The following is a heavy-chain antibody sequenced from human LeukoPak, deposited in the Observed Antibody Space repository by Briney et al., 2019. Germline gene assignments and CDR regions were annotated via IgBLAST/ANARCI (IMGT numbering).Heavy chain of an antibody. Sequence: SETLSLTCTVSGGSISSYYWSWIRQPPGEGLEWIGYIYYSGSTNYNPSLKSRVTISVDTSKNQFSLKLSSVTAADTAVYYCARVKAYCGGDCYSRNWFDPWGQGTLVTVSS. CDR1: GGSISSYY. J-gene: IGHJ5*02. CDR2: IYYSGST. V-gene: IGHV4-59*01. D-gene: IGHD2-21*02. CDR3: ARVKAYCGGDCYSRNWFDP.